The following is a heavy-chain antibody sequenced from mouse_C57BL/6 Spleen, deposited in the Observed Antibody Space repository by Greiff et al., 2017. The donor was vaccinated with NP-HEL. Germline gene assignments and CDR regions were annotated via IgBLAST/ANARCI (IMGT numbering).Heavy chain of an antibody. CDR3: ARSRTVYTHFDY. J-gene: IGHJ2*01. V-gene: IGHV1-53*01. Sequence: QVQLQQPGTELVKPGASVKLSCKASGYTFTSYWMHWVKQRPGQGLEWIGNINPSNGGTNYNEKFKSKATLTVDKSSSTAYMQHSSLTSEDSAVYYCARSRTVYTHFDYWGQGTTLTVSS. D-gene: IGHD4-1*01. CDR1: GYTFTSYW. CDR2: INPSNGGT.